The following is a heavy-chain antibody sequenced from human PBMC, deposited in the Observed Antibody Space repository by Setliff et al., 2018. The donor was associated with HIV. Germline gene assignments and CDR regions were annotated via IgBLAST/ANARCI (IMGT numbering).Heavy chain of an antibody. CDR3: SKGHPDGDPYSFDY. CDR1: GFTFDDYT. Sequence: GGSLRLSCAASGFTFDDYTMHWVRQAPGKGLEWVSLINWDGGSIFYADSVRGRFTISRDNSKNSLYLQLNSLRPEDTALYYCSKGHPDGDPYSFDYWGQGTLVTVSA. D-gene: IGHD2-21*02. V-gene: IGHV3-43*01. CDR2: INWDGGSI. J-gene: IGHJ4*02.